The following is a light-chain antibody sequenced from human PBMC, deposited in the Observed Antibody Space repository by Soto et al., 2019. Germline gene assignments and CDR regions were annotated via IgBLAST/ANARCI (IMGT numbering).Light chain of an antibody. CDR1: QSISSR. CDR3: QQSHSSWT. Sequence: DIQMTQSPSSLSASVGDRVTITCRASQSISSRLNWYQQKSGKAPKLLIYATSSLQSGVPSRFSGSGSGTDFTLIISSLQPEDFATYYCQQSHSSWTFGQGTKVEI. J-gene: IGKJ1*01. CDR2: ATS. V-gene: IGKV1-39*01.